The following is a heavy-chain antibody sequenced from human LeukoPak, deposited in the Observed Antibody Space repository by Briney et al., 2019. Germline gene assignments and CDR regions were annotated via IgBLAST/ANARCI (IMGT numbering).Heavy chain of an antibody. Sequence: GGSLRLSCAASGFTFSSYDVNWVRQAPGKGLEWVSAVSGSGDSTYYADSVKGRFTISGDNSKNTLYLQMNSLRAEDTAVYYCAKDRHTGSYLGGSCWGQGTLVTVSS. CDR3: AKDRHTGSYLGGSC. J-gene: IGHJ4*02. CDR2: VSGSGDST. D-gene: IGHD1-26*01. V-gene: IGHV3-23*01. CDR1: GFTFSSYD.